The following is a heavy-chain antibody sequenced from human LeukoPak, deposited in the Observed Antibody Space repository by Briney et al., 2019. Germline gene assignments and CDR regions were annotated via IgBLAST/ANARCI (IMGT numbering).Heavy chain of an antibody. J-gene: IGHJ4*02. CDR2: IYYSGST. D-gene: IGHD3-3*01. Sequence: SETLSLTCTVSGGSISSSSYYWGWIRQPPGKGLEWIGSIYYSGSTYYNPSLKSRVTISVDTSKNQFSLKLSSVTAADTAVYCCARHKSRFLDRGYFDYWGQGTLVTVSS. CDR1: GGSISSSSYY. CDR3: ARHKSRFLDRGYFDY. V-gene: IGHV4-39*01.